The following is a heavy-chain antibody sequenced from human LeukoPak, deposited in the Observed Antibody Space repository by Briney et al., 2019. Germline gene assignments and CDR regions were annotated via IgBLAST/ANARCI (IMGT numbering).Heavy chain of an antibody. Sequence: PSETLSLTCAVSGYSISSGYYWGWIRQPPGKGLEWIGSIYHSGSTYYNPSLKSRVTISVDTSKNQFSLNLSSVTAADTAVYFCATPFTSGSYGYWGQGTLVTVSS. CDR3: ATPFTSGSYGY. CDR2: IYHSGST. D-gene: IGHD3-16*01. J-gene: IGHJ4*02. V-gene: IGHV4-38-2*01. CDR1: GYSISSGYY.